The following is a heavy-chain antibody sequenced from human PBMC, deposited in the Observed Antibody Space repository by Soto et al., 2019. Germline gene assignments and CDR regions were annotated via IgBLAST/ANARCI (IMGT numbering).Heavy chain of an antibody. V-gene: IGHV3-53*01. J-gene: IGHJ3*02. CDR1: GFTVSGKKY. Sequence: PGGSLRLSCASFGFTVSGKKYVAWGRQAPGKGLEWVSALYDLDGTYYADSVKGRFTTSSDSSRTTVYLQMNSLRPDDTAVYSCATWHLQEHAYDIWGQGTMVTVSS. CDR3: ATWHLQEHAYDI. CDR2: LYDLDGT. D-gene: IGHD1-1*01.